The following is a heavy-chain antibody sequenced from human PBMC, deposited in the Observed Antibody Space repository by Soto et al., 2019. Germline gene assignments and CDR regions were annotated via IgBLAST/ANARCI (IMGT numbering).Heavy chain of an antibody. CDR3: TTAVDTEYSSSRWYYYYGMDV. D-gene: IGHD6-6*01. J-gene: IGHJ6*02. CDR1: GFTFSNAW. V-gene: IGHV3-15*07. CDR2: IKSKTDGGTT. Sequence: GGSLRLSCAASGFTFSNAWMNWVRQAPGKGLEWVGRIKSKTDGGTTDYAAPVKGRFTISRDDSKNTLYLQMNSLKTEDTAVYYCTTAVDTEYSSSRWYYYYGMDVWGQGTTVTVSS.